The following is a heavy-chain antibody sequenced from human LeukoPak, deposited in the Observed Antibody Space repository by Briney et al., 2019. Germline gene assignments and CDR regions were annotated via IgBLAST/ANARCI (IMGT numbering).Heavy chain of an antibody. V-gene: IGHV3-23*01. CDR1: GFSFRDFW. D-gene: IGHD2-15*01. J-gene: IGHJ4*02. CDR3: AKDRRCSGGSCYIYDY. Sequence: GGSLRLSCAASGFSFRDFWMTWVRQAPGKGLEWVSAISGSGGSTYYADSVKGRFTISRDNSKNTLYLQMNSLRAEDTAVYYCAKDRRCSGGSCYIYDYWGQGTLVTVSS. CDR2: ISGSGGST.